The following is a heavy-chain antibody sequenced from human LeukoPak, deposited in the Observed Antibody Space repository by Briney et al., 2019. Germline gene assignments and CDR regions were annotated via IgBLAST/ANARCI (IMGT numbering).Heavy chain of an antibody. J-gene: IGHJ4*02. CDR2: LSGSGGRT. V-gene: IGHV3-23*01. D-gene: IGHD1-26*01. Sequence: GGSLRLSCAASGFTFSSYGMSWVRQAPGKGLEWVSALSGSGGRTYYADSVKGRFTISRDNSKNTLYLQMNSLRAEDTAVYYCAKDRVGAILYFDSWGQGTLVTVSS. CDR3: AKDRVGAILYFDS. CDR1: GFTFSSYG.